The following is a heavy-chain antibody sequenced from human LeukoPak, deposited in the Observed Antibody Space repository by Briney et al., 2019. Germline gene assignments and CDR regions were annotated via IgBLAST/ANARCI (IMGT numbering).Heavy chain of an antibody. CDR1: GYTFTGYY. J-gene: IGHJ5*02. CDR3: ARDTEQRKIFFLPTSGKNWFDP. V-gene: IGHV1-2*02. Sequence: ASVKVSCKASGYTFTGYYMHWVRQAPGQGLEWMGWINPNSGGTNYAQKFQGRVTMTRDTSISTAYMELSRLRSGDTAVYYCARDTEQRKIFFLPTSGKNWFDPWGQGTLVTVSS. D-gene: IGHD3-3*01. CDR2: INPNSGGT.